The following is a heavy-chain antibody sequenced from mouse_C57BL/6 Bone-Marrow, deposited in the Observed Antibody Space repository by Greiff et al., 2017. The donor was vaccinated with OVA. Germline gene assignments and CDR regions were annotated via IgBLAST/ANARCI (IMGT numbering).Heavy chain of an antibody. D-gene: IGHD1-1*01. Sequence: EVQLVESGGGLVKPGGSLKLSCAASGFTFSSYAMSWVRQTPDKRLEWVATISDGGSYTYYPDNVTGRFTISRDNAKNNLYLQMSHLKSEDTAMYYCARDDDGSPYWGQGTTLTVSS. CDR3: ARDDDGSPY. J-gene: IGHJ2*01. V-gene: IGHV5-4*01. CDR1: GFTFSSYA. CDR2: ISDGGSYT.